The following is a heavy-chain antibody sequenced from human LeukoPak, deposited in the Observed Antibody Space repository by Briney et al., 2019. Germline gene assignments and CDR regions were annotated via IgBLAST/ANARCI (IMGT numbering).Heavy chain of an antibody. J-gene: IGHJ4*02. Sequence: GASVKVSCKASDYTFTSYGISWVRQAPGQGLEWMGWISAYNGNTNYAQKLQGRVSMTTDTSTSTAYMELRSLRSDDTAVYYCARGYYDSSGYLFGYWGQGTLVTVSS. D-gene: IGHD3-22*01. CDR1: DYTFTSYG. CDR2: ISAYNGNT. CDR3: ARGYYDSSGYLFGY. V-gene: IGHV1-18*01.